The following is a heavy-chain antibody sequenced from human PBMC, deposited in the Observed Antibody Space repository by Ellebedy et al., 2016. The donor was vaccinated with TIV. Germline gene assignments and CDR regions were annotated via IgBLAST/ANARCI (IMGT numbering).Heavy chain of an antibody. Sequence: GESLKISCAASGFTFSSYSMNWVRQAPGKGLEWVSSISSSSSYIYYADSVKGRFTISRDNAKNSLYLQMNSLRAEDTAVYYCVLLSGSYYKGYYFDYWGQGTLVTVSS. CDR3: VLLSGSYYKGYYFDY. CDR1: GFTFSSYS. CDR2: ISSSSSYI. J-gene: IGHJ4*02. V-gene: IGHV3-21*04. D-gene: IGHD3-10*01.